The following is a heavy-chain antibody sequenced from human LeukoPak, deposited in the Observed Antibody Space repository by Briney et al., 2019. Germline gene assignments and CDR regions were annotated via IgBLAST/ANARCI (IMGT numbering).Heavy chain of an antibody. CDR3: THHKGSGIYLIDY. D-gene: IGHD1-26*01. J-gene: IGHJ4*02. V-gene: IGHV3-73*01. Sequence: PGGSLRLSCAASGFNFGDSALHWVRQASGKGLEWVGRIRSKANSYATAYAVSVKGRFSISRDDSKNTAYLQMNSLTTEDTAIYYCTHHKGSGIYLIDYWGQGTLVTVSS. CDR2: IRSKANSYAT. CDR1: GFNFGDSA.